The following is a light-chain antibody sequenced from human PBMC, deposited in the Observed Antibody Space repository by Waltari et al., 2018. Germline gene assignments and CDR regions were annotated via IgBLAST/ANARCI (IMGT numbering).Light chain of an antibody. CDR3: QKYNTGLT. CDR1: QGISND. J-gene: IGKJ4*01. CDR2: AAS. V-gene: IGKV1-27*01. Sequence: IQMTQSPSSLSASVGDRVTIPCRASQGISNDLAWFQQKPGKVPKLLTYAASTLQLGVPSRFSGRGSGTDFSLTISSLQPEDVATYYCQKYNTGLTFGGGTKVEIK.